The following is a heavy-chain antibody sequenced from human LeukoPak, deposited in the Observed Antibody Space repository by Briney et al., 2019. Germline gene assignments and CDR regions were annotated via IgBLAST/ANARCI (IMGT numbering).Heavy chain of an antibody. D-gene: IGHD6-13*01. J-gene: IGHJ5*02. CDR2: IYYSGST. V-gene: IGHV4-59*01. CDR1: GGSISSYY. CDR3: ARAFVAAAGTGPNWSDP. Sequence: SETLSLTCTVSGGSISSYYWSWIRQPPGKGLEWIGYIYYSGSTNYNPSLKSRVTISVDTSKNQFSLKLSSVTAADTAVYYCARAFVAAAGTGPNWSDPWGQGTLVTVSS.